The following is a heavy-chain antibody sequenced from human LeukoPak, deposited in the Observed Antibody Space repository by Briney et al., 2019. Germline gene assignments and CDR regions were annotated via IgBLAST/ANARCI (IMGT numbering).Heavy chain of an antibody. V-gene: IGHV4-59*08. CDR2: IYYSGST. Sequence: SETLSLTCTVSGGSISSYYWSWIRQPPGKGLEWIGYIYYSGSTNYNPSLKSRVTISVDTSKNQFSLKLSSMTAADTAVYYCARHFRAFDIWGQGTMITVSS. CDR1: GGSISSYY. CDR3: ARHFRAFDI. J-gene: IGHJ3*02.